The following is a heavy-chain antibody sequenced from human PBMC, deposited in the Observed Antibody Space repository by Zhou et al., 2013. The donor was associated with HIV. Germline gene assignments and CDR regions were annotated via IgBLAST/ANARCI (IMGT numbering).Heavy chain of an antibody. CDR2: INPGGDST. CDR1: GYTFTSYY. CDR3: AREGTKGSNFDY. D-gene: IGHD3-10*01. J-gene: IGHJ4*02. Sequence: QVQLVQSGAEVKKPGASVKVSCKASGYTFTSYYMHWVRQAPGQGLEWMGIINPGGDSTSYAQNFQGRVTMTRDASTSTVYMELSSLRSEDTAVYYCAREGTKGSNFDYWGQGTLVTVSS. V-gene: IGHV1-46*01.